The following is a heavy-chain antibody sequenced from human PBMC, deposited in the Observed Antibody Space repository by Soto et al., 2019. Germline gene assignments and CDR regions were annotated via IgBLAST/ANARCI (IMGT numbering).Heavy chain of an antibody. CDR1: GYTFTSYD. D-gene: IGHD1-26*01. CDR2: MNPNSGNT. V-gene: IGHV1-8*01. Sequence: ASVKVSCKASGYTFTSYDINWVRQATGQGLEWMGWMNPNSGNTGYAQKLQGRVTMTRNTSISTAYMELGSLRSEDTAVYYCARVGPPVVSYYYYGMDVWGQGTTVTVSS. J-gene: IGHJ6*02. CDR3: ARVGPPVVSYYYYGMDV.